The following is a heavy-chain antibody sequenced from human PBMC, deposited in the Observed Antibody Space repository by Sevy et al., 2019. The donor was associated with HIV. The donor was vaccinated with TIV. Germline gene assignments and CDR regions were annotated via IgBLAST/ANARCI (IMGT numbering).Heavy chain of an antibody. CDR2: IYTSQST. CDR3: ARGKAVLVGIPYHYMDV. CDR1: GGSISSGSYY. V-gene: IGHV4-61*02. Sequence: SETLSLTCSVSGGSISSGSYYWTWLRQPAGKGPEYIGRIYTSQSTIYSPSLKSRVTMFLDTSKNQFSLRLSSVTAADTAVYYCARGKAVLVGIPYHYMDVWGKGTTVTVSS. D-gene: IGHD2-15*01. J-gene: IGHJ6*03.